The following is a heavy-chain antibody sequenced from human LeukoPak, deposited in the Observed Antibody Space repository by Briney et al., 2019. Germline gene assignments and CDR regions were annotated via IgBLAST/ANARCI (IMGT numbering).Heavy chain of an antibody. D-gene: IGHD2-15*01. CDR3: ARVSPFYCTGGSCYPYYFDY. Sequence: ASVKVSCKASGYTFTSYGSSWVRQAPGQGLEWMGWNSAYNGNTNYAQKLQGRVTMTTDTSTSTAYMELRSLRSDDTAVYYCARVSPFYCTGGSCYPYYFDYWGQGTLVTVSS. CDR2: NSAYNGNT. V-gene: IGHV1-18*01. J-gene: IGHJ4*02. CDR1: GYTFTSYG.